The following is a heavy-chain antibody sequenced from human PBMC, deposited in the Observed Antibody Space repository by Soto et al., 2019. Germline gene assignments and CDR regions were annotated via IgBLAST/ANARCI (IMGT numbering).Heavy chain of an antibody. CDR3: ARELERFFDY. CDR2: IAYDGRNK. CDR1: GFTLSSYA. J-gene: IGHJ4*02. Sequence: QVQLVESGGGVVQPGRSLRLSCAASGFTLSSYAMHWVRQAPGKGLEWVAVIAYDGRNKYYADSVKGRFTISRDNSKNTLYLQMNSLRIEDTAVYYCARELERFFDYWGQGTLVTVSS. D-gene: IGHD1-1*01. V-gene: IGHV3-30*04.